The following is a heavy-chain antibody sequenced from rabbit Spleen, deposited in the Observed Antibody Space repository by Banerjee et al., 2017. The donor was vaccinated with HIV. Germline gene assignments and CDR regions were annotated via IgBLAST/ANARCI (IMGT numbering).Heavy chain of an antibody. CDR3: ARWAAGSGGWYTFNL. Sequence: QDQLVESGGGLVQPGGSLKLSCKASGFDFSSYGVSWVRQAPGKGLEWIACIYTGSSGITYCANWVISRFTSTSNTNQNTVDLKMTSLTAADTATYFCARWAAGSGGWYTFNLWGPGTLVTVS. J-gene: IGHJ4*01. CDR2: IYTGSSGIT. CDR1: GFDFSSYG. D-gene: IGHD1-1*01. V-gene: IGHV1S47*01.